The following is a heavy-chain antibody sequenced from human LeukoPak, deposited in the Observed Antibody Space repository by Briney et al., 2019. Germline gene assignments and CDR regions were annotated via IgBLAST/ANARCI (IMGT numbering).Heavy chain of an antibody. D-gene: IGHD1-26*01. CDR2: INHSGST. CDR3: ARRGGSYFPNWFDP. J-gene: IGHJ5*02. Sequence: SETLSLTCAVYGGSFSGYYWSWIRQPPGKGLEWIGEINHSGSTNYNPSLKSRVTISVDTSKNQFSLKLSSVTAADTAVYYCARRGGSYFPNWFDPWGQGTLVTVSS. V-gene: IGHV4-34*01. CDR1: GGSFSGYY.